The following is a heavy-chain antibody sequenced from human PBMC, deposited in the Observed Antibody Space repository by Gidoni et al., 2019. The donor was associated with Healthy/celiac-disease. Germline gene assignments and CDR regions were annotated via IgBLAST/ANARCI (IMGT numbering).Heavy chain of an antibody. CDR1: DFTFSSDS. V-gene: IGHV3-21*01. J-gene: IGHJ6*02. D-gene: IGHD3-3*01. CDR3: ARGSPYYDFWSGYYGDYYYYYGMDV. Sequence: EVQLVASGGGLVKPGGSLRLPCAASDFTFSSDSMNGVRQAPGKGLEWVSSISSSSSYIYYADSVKGRFTISRDNAKNSLYLQMNSLRAEDTAVYYCARGSPYYDFWSGYYGDYYYYYGMDVWGQGTTVTVSS. CDR2: ISSSSSYI.